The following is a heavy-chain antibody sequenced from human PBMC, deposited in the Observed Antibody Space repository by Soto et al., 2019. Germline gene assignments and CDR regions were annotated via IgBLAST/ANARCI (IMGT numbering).Heavy chain of an antibody. Sequence: ASVKASCKASGYTFSSYYMNWVRQAPGQGLEWMGWISAYNGNTNYAQKLQGRVTMTTDTSTSTAYMELRSLRSDDTAVYYCARDQMETVGLPHDYWGQGTLVTVSS. CDR1: GYTFSSYY. CDR3: ARDQMETVGLPHDY. CDR2: ISAYNGNT. V-gene: IGHV1-18*04. D-gene: IGHD2-15*01. J-gene: IGHJ4*02.